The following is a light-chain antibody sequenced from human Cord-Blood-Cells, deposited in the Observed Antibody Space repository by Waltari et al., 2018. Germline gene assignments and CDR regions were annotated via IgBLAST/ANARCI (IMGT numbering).Light chain of an antibody. CDR2: EVS. V-gene: IGLV2-23*02. Sequence: QSALTQPAPVSGSPGQSITIPCTRTGSDVGSYNLVSWYQQHPGKAPKLMIYEVSKRPSGVSNRFSGSKSGNTASLTISGLQAEDEADYYCCSYAGSSTWVFGGGTKLTVL. J-gene: IGLJ3*02. CDR3: CSYAGSSTWV. CDR1: GSDVGSYNL.